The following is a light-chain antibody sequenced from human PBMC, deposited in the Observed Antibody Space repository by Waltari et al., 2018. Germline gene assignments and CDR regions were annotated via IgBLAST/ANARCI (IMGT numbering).Light chain of an antibody. CDR1: NIGSRG. CDR3: QVWDSSSDRVV. J-gene: IGLJ2*01. V-gene: IGLV3-21*03. Sequence: CVLTQPPSVSVAPGKTSRITGGGNNIGSRGVHWYQQKPGQAPVLVVYDDSDRPSGIPERFSGSNSGNTATLTISRVEAGDEADYYCQVWDSSSDRVVFGGGTKLTVL. CDR2: DDS.